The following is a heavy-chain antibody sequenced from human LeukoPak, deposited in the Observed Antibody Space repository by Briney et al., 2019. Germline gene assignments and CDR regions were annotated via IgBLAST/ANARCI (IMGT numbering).Heavy chain of an antibody. J-gene: IGHJ4*02. V-gene: IGHV3-23*01. CDR2: ISPSGGIT. CDR1: GFTFSSHG. CDR3: AKDYGAMVRGVFDY. D-gene: IGHD3-10*01. Sequence: GGSLRLSCAASGFTFSSHGMNWVRQAPGKGLEWVSGISPSGGITYYTDSVKGRFTISRDNSKNTQSVQMNSLRAEDTAVYYCAKDYGAMVRGVFDYWGQGTLVTVSS.